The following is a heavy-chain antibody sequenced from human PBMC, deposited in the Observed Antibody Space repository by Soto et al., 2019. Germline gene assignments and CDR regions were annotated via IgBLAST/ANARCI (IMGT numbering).Heavy chain of an antibody. CDR1: GGSISTGGYY. CDR3: ARSVFP. CDR2: FYYSGST. V-gene: IGHV4-31*03. Sequence: QVQLQESGPGLVKPSQTLSLTCTVSGGSISTGGYYWNWIRQHPGKGLEWIGYFYYSGSTYYNPALQSRVTISVNTSKNQFSLKLSSVTAADTAVYYCARSVFPWGQGTLVTVSS. J-gene: IGHJ5*02.